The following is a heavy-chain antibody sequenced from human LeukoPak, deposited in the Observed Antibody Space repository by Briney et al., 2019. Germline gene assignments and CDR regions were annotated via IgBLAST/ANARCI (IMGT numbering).Heavy chain of an antibody. V-gene: IGHV4-34*01. J-gene: IGHJ4*02. D-gene: IGHD1-26*01. CDR3: ARGWDDY. CDR2: INHSGST. Sequence: QPSETLSLTCAVYGGSFSGYYWSWTRQPPGKGLEWIGEINHSGSTNYNPSLKSRVTISVDTSKNQFSLKLSSVTAADTAVYYCARGWDDYWGQGTLVTVSS. CDR1: GGSFSGYY.